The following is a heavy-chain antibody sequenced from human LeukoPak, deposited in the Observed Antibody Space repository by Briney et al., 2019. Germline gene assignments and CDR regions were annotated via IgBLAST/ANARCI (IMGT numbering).Heavy chain of an antibody. CDR3: ARFRYDYGDGPDY. CDR1: GYTFTIYA. J-gene: IGHJ4*02. Sequence: ASVTVSFTSSGYTFTIYAINWIRQAAAQGLEWMGFMTPNSGNTVYAQKLKGRVTMTRNHSMNTAYLELSSLRAEDTAVYYCARFRYDYGDGPDYWGQGTLVTVSS. CDR2: MTPNSGNT. D-gene: IGHD4/OR15-4a*01. V-gene: IGHV1-8*01.